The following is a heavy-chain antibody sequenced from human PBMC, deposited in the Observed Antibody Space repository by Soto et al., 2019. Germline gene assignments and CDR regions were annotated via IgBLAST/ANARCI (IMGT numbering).Heavy chain of an antibody. V-gene: IGHV1-69*13. CDR3: ARAEEYSYGFLEPFDY. D-gene: IGHD5-18*01. CDR1: GGTFSSYA. Sequence: ASVKVSCKASGGTFSSYAISWVRQAPGQGLEWMGGIIPIFGTANYAQKFQGRVTITADESTSTAYMELSSLRSEDTAVYYCARAEEYSYGFLEPFDYWGQGTLVTVSS. J-gene: IGHJ4*02. CDR2: IIPIFGTA.